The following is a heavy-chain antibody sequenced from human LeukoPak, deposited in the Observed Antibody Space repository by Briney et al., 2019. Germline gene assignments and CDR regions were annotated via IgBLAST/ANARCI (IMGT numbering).Heavy chain of an antibody. D-gene: IGHD3-3*01. CDR1: GGTFSSYA. Sequence: SVKVSCKASGGTFSSYAISWVRQAPGQGLEWMGRIIPILGIANYAQKFQGRGTITADKSTSTAYMELSSLRSEDTAVYYCARETYDFWSGYKGSYYYGMDVWGQGTTVTVSS. CDR3: ARETYDFWSGYKGSYYYGMDV. J-gene: IGHJ6*02. V-gene: IGHV1-69*04. CDR2: IIPILGIA.